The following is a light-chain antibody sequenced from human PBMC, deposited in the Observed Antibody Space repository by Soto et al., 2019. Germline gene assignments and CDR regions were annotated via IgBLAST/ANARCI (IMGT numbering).Light chain of an antibody. CDR1: ENIFKY. J-gene: IGKJ4*01. V-gene: IGKV1-5*01. CDR3: QPYTARSIA. CDR2: AAS. Sequence: DIQMIQSPATLSASVGDRITITCRASENIFKYVAWYQQTSGSAPNLLIYAASDLESGVPSRFSGSGSGTEFSLTIDNLQPNDSATYYCQPYTARSIAFGGGTKVDVK.